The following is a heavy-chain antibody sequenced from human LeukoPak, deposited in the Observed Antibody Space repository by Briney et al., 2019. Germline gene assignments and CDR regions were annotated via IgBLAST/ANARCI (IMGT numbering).Heavy chain of an antibody. CDR1: GGSISSYY. J-gene: IGHJ5*02. V-gene: IGHV4-59*01. CDR2: IYYSGST. D-gene: IGHD2-2*01. Sequence: PSETLSLTCTVSGGSISSYYWSWIRQPPGKGLEWMGYIYYSGSTKYNPSLKSRVTISVDTSKNQFSLKLSSVTAADTAVYYCARVGMTRYCSSTSCYVWFDPWGQGTLVTVSS. CDR3: ARVGMTRYCSSTSCYVWFDP.